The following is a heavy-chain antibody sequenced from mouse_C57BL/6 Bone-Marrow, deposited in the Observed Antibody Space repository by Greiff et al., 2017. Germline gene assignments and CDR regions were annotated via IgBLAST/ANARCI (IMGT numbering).Heavy chain of an antibody. V-gene: IGHV3-6*01. Sequence: DVKLQESGPGLVKPSQSLSLTCSVTGYSITSGYYWNWIRQFPGNKLEWMGYISYDGSNNYNPSLKNRISITRDTSKNQCFLKLNSVTTEDTTTYSCARDLLWSFDYWGTGTTLTVSS. CDR1: GYSITSGYY. J-gene: IGHJ2*01. D-gene: IGHD2-1*01. CDR2: ISYDGSN. CDR3: ARDLLWSFDY.